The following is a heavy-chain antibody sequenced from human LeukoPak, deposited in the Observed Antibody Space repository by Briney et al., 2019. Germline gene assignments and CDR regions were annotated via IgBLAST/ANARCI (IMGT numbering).Heavy chain of an antibody. CDR3: VKDFLHGPHIEPVGSVGPFDY. CDR2: LHADRGMT. J-gene: IGHJ4*02. D-gene: IGHD2-2*01. CDR1: GFTLSSYA. Sequence: GGGLRLSCANSGFTLSSYAMSWVRQAPGEGLEWVSGLHADRGMTYYADSVKGRVTISRDNSKNTMYFQMNSLRAEDTAVYYCVKDFLHGPHIEPVGSVGPFDYWGQGTLVTVSS. V-gene: IGHV3-23*01.